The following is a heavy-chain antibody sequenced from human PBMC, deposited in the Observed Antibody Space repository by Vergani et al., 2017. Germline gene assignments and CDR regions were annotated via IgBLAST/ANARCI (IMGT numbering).Heavy chain of an antibody. Sequence: QVQLVESGGGVVQPGGSLRLSCAASGYTFSSYGMHWVRQAPGKGLEWVAFIRYDGSNKYYADSVKGRFTISRDNYKNKLYLQMNSLRAEDTAVYYCAKGRVGGPVDYWGQGTLVTVSS. D-gene: IGHD2-15*01. CDR2: IRYDGSNK. J-gene: IGHJ4*02. CDR1: GYTFSSYG. CDR3: AKGRVGGPVDY. V-gene: IGHV3-30*02.